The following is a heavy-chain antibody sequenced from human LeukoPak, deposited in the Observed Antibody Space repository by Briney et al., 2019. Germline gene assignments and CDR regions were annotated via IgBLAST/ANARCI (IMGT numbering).Heavy chain of an antibody. Sequence: ASVKVSCKASGYTFTSYGISWVRQAPGQGLEWMGWISAYKSNTNCAKKLQGRVTMTTDTSTSTAYMELRSLRSDDTAVYYCARDQVVLAAALLNFDYWGQGTLVTVSS. CDR3: ARDQVVLAAALLNFDY. CDR1: GYTFTSYG. CDR2: ISAYKSNT. D-gene: IGHD6-13*01. V-gene: IGHV1-18*01. J-gene: IGHJ4*02.